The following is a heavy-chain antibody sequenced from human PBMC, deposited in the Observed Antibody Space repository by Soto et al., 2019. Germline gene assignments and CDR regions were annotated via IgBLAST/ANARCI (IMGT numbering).Heavy chain of an antibody. J-gene: IGHJ6*02. V-gene: IGHV2-5*02. CDR3: AYLPCSGGSCYWFSYSGMDV. D-gene: IGHD2-15*01. CDR2: IYWDDDK. Sequence: QITLKESDPTLVKPTQTLTLTCTFSGFSLSTSGVGVAWIRQPPGKALEWLALIYWDDDKRYRPSLETRLTIXXXTXXNQVVLTMTNVDSVDTATYYCAYLPCSGGSCYWFSYSGMDVWGQGTTVIVSS. CDR1: GFSLSTSGVG.